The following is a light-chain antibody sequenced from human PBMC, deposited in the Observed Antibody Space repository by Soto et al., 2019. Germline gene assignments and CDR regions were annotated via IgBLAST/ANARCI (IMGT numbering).Light chain of an antibody. Sequence: EIVLTQSPGTLSLSPGERATLSCRASQSVSSSYLAWYQQKPGQAPRLLIYGASSRATGIPDRFSGSGSGKDFTLTISILEPEDFAVYYCQQYSSSGFTFGPGTKVDIK. CDR2: GAS. J-gene: IGKJ3*01. V-gene: IGKV3-20*01. CDR1: QSVSSSY. CDR3: QQYSSSGFT.